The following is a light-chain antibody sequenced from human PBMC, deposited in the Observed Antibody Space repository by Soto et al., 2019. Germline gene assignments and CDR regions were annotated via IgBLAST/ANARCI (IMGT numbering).Light chain of an antibody. CDR3: QQGHNWPLT. J-gene: IGKJ2*01. CDR2: SAS. CDR1: QSISTE. V-gene: IGKV3-15*01. Sequence: EIVMTQSPATLSVSPGERGTLSCRASQSISTELAWYQQKTGQPPRLLIYSASTRATGVPARFTGSGSGSEFTLTISGLQSEDFAVYYCQQGHNWPLTFGQGTRLEI.